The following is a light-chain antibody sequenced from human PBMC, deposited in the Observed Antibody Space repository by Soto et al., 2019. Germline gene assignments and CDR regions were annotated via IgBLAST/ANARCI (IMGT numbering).Light chain of an antibody. CDR1: QGISSY. CDR2: AAS. CDR3: QHLNTFPPT. V-gene: IGKV1-9*01. Sequence: DIQLTQSPSFLSASVGDRVTITCRASQGISSYLAWYQQKAEKAPKLLIFAASSLQTGVPSRFSGSGSGTEFTLTISSLQPEDFATYFCQHLNTFPPTFGGGTKVEIK. J-gene: IGKJ4*01.